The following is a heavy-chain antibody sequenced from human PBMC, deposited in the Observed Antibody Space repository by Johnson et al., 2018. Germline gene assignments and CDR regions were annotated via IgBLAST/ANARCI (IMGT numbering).Heavy chain of an antibody. D-gene: IGHD3-10*01. CDR3: ARSGLGEGYYYYYGMDV. CDR1: GGTFSSYA. V-gene: IGHV1-69*01. Sequence: QVQLVESGAEVKKXGSSVKVSCKASGGTFSSYAISWVRQAPGHGLEWMGGIIPIFGTATYAQKFQGRVTITADESTSTAYMELSSLRSEDTAVYYCARSGLGEGYYYYYGMDVWGQGTTVTVSS. J-gene: IGHJ6*02. CDR2: IIPIFGTA.